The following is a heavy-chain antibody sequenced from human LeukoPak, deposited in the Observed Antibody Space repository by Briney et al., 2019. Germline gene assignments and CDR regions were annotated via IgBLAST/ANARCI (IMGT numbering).Heavy chain of an antibody. Sequence: ASVKVSCKASGYTFTGYYMHWVRQAPGQGLEWMGWINPNSGGTNYAQKFQGRVTMTRDTSISTAYMELSRLRSDDTAVYYCARDSGDSSSSGGWFDPWGQGTLVTVSS. CDR3: ARDSGDSSSSGGWFDP. CDR1: GYTFTGYY. J-gene: IGHJ5*02. CDR2: INPNSGGT. V-gene: IGHV1-2*02. D-gene: IGHD6-6*01.